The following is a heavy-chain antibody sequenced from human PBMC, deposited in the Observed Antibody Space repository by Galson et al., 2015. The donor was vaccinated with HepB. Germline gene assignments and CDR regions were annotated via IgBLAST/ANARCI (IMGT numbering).Heavy chain of an antibody. CDR2: FDPEDGET. J-gene: IGHJ4*02. Sequence: SVKVSCKVSGYTLTELSMHWVRQAPGKGLEWMGGFDPEDGETIYAQKFQGRVTMTEDTSTDTAYMELSSLRSEDTAVYYCATRSYYDSSGYYNYFDYWGQGTLVSVSS. CDR1: GYTLTELS. CDR3: ATRSYYDSSGYYNYFDY. D-gene: IGHD3-22*01. V-gene: IGHV1-24*01.